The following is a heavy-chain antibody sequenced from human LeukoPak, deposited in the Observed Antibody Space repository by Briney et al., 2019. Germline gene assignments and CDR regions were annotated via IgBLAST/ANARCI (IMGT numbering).Heavy chain of an antibody. J-gene: IGHJ3*02. CDR2: IYTSGST. CDR3: ARVLIIHDAFDI. CDR1: GGSISSYY. V-gene: IGHV4-4*07. Sequence: SETPSLTCTVSGGSISSYYWSWIRQPAGKGLEWIGRIYTSGSTNYNPSLKSRVTMSVDTSKNQFSLKLSSVTAADTAVYYCARVLIIHDAFDIWGQGTMVTVSS. D-gene: IGHD3-10*01.